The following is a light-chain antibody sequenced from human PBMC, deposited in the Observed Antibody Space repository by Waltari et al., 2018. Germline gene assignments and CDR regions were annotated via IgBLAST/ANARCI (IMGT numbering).Light chain of an antibody. J-gene: IGKJ5*01. Sequence: DIVMTQSPLSLPVTPGEPASISCRSSQSLLDSNGYNYLDWYLQKPGQSPQILIYVASNRASGGPDRFSGSGSGTDFTLKISRVEAEDAGVYYGMEALQSVTFGQGTRLEIK. CDR1: QSLLDSNGYNY. V-gene: IGKV2-28*01. CDR3: MEALQSVT. CDR2: VAS.